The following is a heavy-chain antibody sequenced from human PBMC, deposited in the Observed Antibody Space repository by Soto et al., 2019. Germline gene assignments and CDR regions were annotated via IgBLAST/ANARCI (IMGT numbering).Heavy chain of an antibody. Sequence: QVQLVQSGAEVKKPGASVKVSCKASGDTFTDYYIHWVRQAPGQGLEWMGTVNPSGGHTTYAQHFTGRMSRTRDRTTSTVNKDLTSLTPEDTALYYCATGGHVVVVTAALDYWGQGTLVTVSS. J-gene: IGHJ4*02. CDR2: VNPSGGHT. CDR1: GDTFTDYY. V-gene: IGHV1-46*01. CDR3: ATGGHVVVVTAALDY. D-gene: IGHD2-21*02.